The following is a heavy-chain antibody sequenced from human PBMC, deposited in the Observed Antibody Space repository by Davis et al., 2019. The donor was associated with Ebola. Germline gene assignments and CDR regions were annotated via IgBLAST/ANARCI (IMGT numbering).Heavy chain of an antibody. V-gene: IGHV4-59*12. CDR3: ATGGAMVRRYYYYGMDV. CDR2: IYYSGST. D-gene: IGHD5-18*01. CDR1: GGSISSYY. J-gene: IGHJ6*02. Sequence: SETLSLTCTVSGGSISSYYWSWIRQPPGKGLEWIGYIYYSGSTNYNPSLKSRVTISVDTSKNQFSLKLSSVTAADTAMYYCATGGAMVRRYYYYGMDVWGQGTTVTVSS.